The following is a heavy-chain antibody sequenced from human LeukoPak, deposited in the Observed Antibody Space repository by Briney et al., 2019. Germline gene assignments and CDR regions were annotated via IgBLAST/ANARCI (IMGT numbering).Heavy chain of an antibody. V-gene: IGHV3-11*04. J-gene: IGHJ4*02. Sequence: GGSLRLSCAASGFTFSDYYMSWIRQAPGKGLEWVSYISSSGSTICYADSVKGRFTISRDNAKNSLYLQMNSLRAEDTAVYYCARDSLLVPATPGDCWGQGTLVTVSS. D-gene: IGHD2-2*01. CDR1: GFTFSDYY. CDR2: ISSSGSTI. CDR3: ARDSLLVPATPGDC.